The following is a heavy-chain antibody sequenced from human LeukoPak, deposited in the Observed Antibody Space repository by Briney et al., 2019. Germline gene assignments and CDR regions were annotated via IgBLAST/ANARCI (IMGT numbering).Heavy chain of an antibody. D-gene: IGHD2-2*01. CDR2: ISVYNGNT. CDR3: ARDRGYCSSTSCHYYFDY. V-gene: IGHV1-18*01. CDR1: GYIFTSYG. J-gene: IGHJ4*02. Sequence: GASVKVSCKASGYIFTSYGISWVRQAPGQGLEWMGWISVYNGNTNYAQKFQGRVTMTTDTSTSTAYMELRSLRSDDTAVFYCARDRGYCSSTSCHYYFDYWGQGTLVTVSS.